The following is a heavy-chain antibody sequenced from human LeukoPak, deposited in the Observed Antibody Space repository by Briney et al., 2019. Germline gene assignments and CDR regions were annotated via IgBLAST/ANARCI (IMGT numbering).Heavy chain of an antibody. CDR3: AKDYGDYPYAFDI. Sequence: PGGTLRLSCAASGFTFSSCGMSWVRQAPGKGLEWVSAISGSGGSTYYADSVKGRFTISSDNSKNTLYLQMNSLRAEDTAVYYCAKDYGDYPYAFDIWGQGTMVTVSS. D-gene: IGHD4-17*01. J-gene: IGHJ3*02. V-gene: IGHV3-23*01. CDR1: GFTFSSCG. CDR2: ISGSGGST.